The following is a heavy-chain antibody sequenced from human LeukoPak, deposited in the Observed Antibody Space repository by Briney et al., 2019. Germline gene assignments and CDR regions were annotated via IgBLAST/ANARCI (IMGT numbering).Heavy chain of an antibody. CDR1: GFTFSSYG. V-gene: IGHV3-33*01. J-gene: IGHJ4*02. Sequence: PGGSLRLPCAASGFTFSSYGMHWVRQAPGKGLEWVAVIWYDGSNKYYADSVKGRFTISRDNSKNTLYLQMNSLRAEDTAVYYCARDDSSALFPDYWGQGTLVTVSS. CDR2: IWYDGSNK. CDR3: ARDDSSALFPDY. D-gene: IGHD3-22*01.